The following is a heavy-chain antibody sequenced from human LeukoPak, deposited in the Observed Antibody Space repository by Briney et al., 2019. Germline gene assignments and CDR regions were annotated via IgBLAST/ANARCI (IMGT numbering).Heavy chain of an antibody. Sequence: PSETLSLTCTVSGGSISGYYWNWIRQPAGKGLEWIGRMYSSGSTYYNPSLKSRVTMSVDTSKNQFSLKLSSVTAADTAVYYCAREGLDIVTTIYYLDYWGQGILVTVSS. J-gene: IGHJ4*02. D-gene: IGHD5-12*01. CDR3: AREGLDIVTTIYYLDY. CDR1: GGSISGYY. CDR2: MYSSGST. V-gene: IGHV4-4*07.